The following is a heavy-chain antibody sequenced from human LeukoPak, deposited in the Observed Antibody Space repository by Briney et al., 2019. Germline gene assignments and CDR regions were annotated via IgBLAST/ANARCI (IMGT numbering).Heavy chain of an antibody. J-gene: IGHJ6*03. V-gene: IGHV1-8*01. Sequence: ASVKVSCKASGYTFTSYDINWVRQATGQGLEWMGWMNPNSGNTGYAQKFQGRVTITRNTSISTAYMELSSLRSEDTAVYYCARAKSRGITIFGVITNYYYYMDVWGKGTTVTVSS. D-gene: IGHD3-3*01. CDR3: ARAKSRGITIFGVITNYYYYMDV. CDR2: MNPNSGNT. CDR1: GYTFTSYD.